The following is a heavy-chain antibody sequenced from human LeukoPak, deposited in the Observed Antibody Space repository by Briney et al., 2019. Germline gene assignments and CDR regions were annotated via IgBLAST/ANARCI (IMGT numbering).Heavy chain of an antibody. CDR1: GFTFSSYA. CDR2: ISYDGSNK. CDR3: AKGSVVAGTFLEDWFDP. V-gene: IGHV3-30*04. Sequence: PGRSLRLSCAASGFTFSSYAMHWVRQAPGKGLEWVAVISYDGSNKYYADSVKGRFTISRDNSKNTLYLQMNSLRAEDTALYYCAKGSVVAGTFLEDWFDPWGQGTLVTVSS. D-gene: IGHD6-19*01. J-gene: IGHJ5*02.